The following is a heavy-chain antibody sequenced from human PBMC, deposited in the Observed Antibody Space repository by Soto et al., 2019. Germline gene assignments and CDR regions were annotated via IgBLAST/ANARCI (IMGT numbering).Heavy chain of an antibody. Sequence: EVQLVESGGGLIQPGGSLRLSCAAAGFTVSTNYMGWVRQAPWKGLKWVSVIYVSGSTYYADSVKGRFTISRDNSKNTLYLQMNSLRAEDTAVFYCATGEAGGDFTRDGFDYWGQGTLVTVSS. V-gene: IGHV3-53*01. CDR2: IYVSGST. D-gene: IGHD2-21*01. CDR1: GFTVSTNY. CDR3: ATGEAGGDFTRDGFDY. J-gene: IGHJ4*02.